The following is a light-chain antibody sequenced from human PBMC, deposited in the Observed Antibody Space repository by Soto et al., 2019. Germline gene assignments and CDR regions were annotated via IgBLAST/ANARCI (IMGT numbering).Light chain of an antibody. Sequence: EIVMTQSPATLSVSQGERATVSCRPSQNVSSNLAWYQEKPGQAPRLLSYGASTRATGIPARFSGSGSGTDFTLTISSLEPEDFAVYYCQQYNNWPLTFGGGTKVDI. CDR1: QNVSSN. J-gene: IGKJ4*01. CDR2: GAS. CDR3: QQYNNWPLT. V-gene: IGKV3-15*01.